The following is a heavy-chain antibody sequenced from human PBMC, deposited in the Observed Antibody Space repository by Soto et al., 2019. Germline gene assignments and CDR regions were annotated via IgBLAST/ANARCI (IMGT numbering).Heavy chain of an antibody. D-gene: IGHD5-12*01. Sequence: GSLRLSCAASGFTLSNYWMSWVRQAPGKGLEWVANIKQDGSEIFYVDSVKGRFTISRDNGKNSLYLQMNSLRAEDTAIYYCARDNGHGYDFDYWGQGTLVTVSS. V-gene: IGHV3-7*03. CDR2: IKQDGSEI. J-gene: IGHJ4*02. CDR1: GFTLSNYW. CDR3: ARDNGHGYDFDY.